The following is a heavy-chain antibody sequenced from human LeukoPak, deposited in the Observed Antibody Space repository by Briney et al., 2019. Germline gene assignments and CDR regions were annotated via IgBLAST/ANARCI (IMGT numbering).Heavy chain of an antibody. CDR2: INPNSGGT. Sequence: GASVKVSCKASGYTFTGYYMHWVRQAPGQGLEWMGWINPNSGGTNYAQKFQGWVTMTRDTSISTAYMELSRLRSDDTAVYYCARAIGYSYGAYFDYWGQGTLVTVSS. CDR1: GYTFTGYY. V-gene: IGHV1-2*04. CDR3: ARAIGYSYGAYFDY. J-gene: IGHJ4*02. D-gene: IGHD5-18*01.